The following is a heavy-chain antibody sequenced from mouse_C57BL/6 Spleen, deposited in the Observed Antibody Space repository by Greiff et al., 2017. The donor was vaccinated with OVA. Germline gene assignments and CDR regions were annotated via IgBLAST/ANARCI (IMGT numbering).Heavy chain of an antibody. D-gene: IGHD1-1*01. CDR2: IDPEDGDT. V-gene: IGHV14-1*01. J-gene: IGHJ1*03. CDR3: TTRYYGSSYWYFDV. Sequence: VQLQQSGAELVRPGASVKLSCTASGFNIKDYYMHWVKQRPEQGLEWIGRIDPEDGDTEYAPKFQGKATMTADTSSNTAYLQLSSLTSADTAVYYCTTRYYGSSYWYFDVWGTGTTVTVAS. CDR1: GFNIKDYY.